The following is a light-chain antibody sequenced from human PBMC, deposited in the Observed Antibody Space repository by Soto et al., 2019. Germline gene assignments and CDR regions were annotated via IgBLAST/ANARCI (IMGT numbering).Light chain of an antibody. CDR2: AAS. J-gene: IGKJ5*01. CDR3: QQRFDWPKIT. CDR1: QSVSNY. Sequence: EIVLTQSPATLSLSPGERVTLSCRASQSVSNYLAWYQQKPGQAPRLLVSAASNRATGIPARFSGSGSGTDLNLTIISLEPEDFGVFYCQQRFDWPKITCGQGTRLEIK. V-gene: IGKV3-11*01.